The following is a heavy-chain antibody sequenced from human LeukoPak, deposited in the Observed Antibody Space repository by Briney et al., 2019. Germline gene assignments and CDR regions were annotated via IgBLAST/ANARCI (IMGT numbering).Heavy chain of an antibody. CDR3: ARATPGGLHGYSFDY. CDR2: MNPNSGNT. Sequence: ASVKVSCEASGYTFTSYDINWVRQATGQGLEWMGWMNPNSGNTGFAQKFQDRVSMTRDTSINTAYMELTSLRSGDTAVYYCARATPGGLHGYSFDYWGQGTVVTVYS. CDR1: GYTFTSYD. V-gene: IGHV1-8*02. J-gene: IGHJ4*02. D-gene: IGHD5-24*01.